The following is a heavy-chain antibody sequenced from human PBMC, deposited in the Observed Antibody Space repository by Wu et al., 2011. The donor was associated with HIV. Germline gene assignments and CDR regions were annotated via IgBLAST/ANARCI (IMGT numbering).Heavy chain of an antibody. V-gene: IGHV1-18*01. CDR3: ARQRSLLNEIDY. J-gene: IGHJ4*02. CDR2: SALTMVT. CDR1: DYTFTSYG. Sequence: VQLVQTGARGEGSLGPSVKVVLRKAVSDYTFTSYGISWVRQALDKGLSGWDGSALTMVTQTNAQKLQGRVTMTTDTSTSTAYMELRSLRSDDTAVYYCARQRSLLNEIDYWGQGTLVTVSS. D-gene: IGHD6-25*01.